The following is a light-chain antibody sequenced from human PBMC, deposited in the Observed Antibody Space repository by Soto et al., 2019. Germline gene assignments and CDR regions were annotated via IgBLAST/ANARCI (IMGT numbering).Light chain of an antibody. V-gene: IGKV1-5*01. CDR3: QQYNSYSPYT. CDR1: QSISSW. Sequence: DIQMTQSPSTLSASVEDRVTITCRASQSISSWLAWYQQKPGKAPKLLIYDASSLESGVPSRFSGSGSGTEFTLTISSLQPDDFATYYCQQYNSYSPYTFGQGTKLEIK. CDR2: DAS. J-gene: IGKJ2*01.